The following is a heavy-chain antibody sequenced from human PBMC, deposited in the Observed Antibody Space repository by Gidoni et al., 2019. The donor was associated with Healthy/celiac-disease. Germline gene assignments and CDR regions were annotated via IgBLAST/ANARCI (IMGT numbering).Heavy chain of an antibody. CDR3: TRGGPESGGVPTKSPYYYYGMDV. V-gene: IGHV3-49*04. D-gene: IGHD3-3*01. CDR1: GFTFGDYA. CDR2: IRSKAYGGTT. Sequence: EVQLVESGGGLVQPGRSLRLSCTASGFTFGDYAMSWVRQAPGKGLEWVGFIRSKAYGGTTEYAASVKGRFTISRDDSKSIAYLQMNSLKTEDTSVYYCTRGGPESGGVPTKSPYYYYGMDVWGQGTTVTVSS. J-gene: IGHJ6*02.